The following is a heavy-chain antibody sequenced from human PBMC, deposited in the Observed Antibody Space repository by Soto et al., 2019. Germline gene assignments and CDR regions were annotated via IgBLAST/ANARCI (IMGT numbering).Heavy chain of an antibody. V-gene: IGHV3-9*01. Sequence: EVQLAESGGGLVQPGRSLRLSCEASGFSFVDYAMHWVRQVPGQGLECVSGISWDGVYTGYADSVKGRFTISRDHAKKARYLQLNRLRVEDTALYYCVKDEGVCNKISCKDAFDYWGQGTKVTVS. J-gene: IGHJ3*01. CDR1: GFSFVDYA. CDR2: ISWDGVYT. CDR3: VKDEGVCNKISCKDAFDY. D-gene: IGHD2-2*01.